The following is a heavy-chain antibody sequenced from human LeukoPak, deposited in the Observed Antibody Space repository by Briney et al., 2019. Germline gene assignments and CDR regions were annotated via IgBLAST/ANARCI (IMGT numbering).Heavy chain of an antibody. CDR2: IYWDDDK. Sequence: SGPTLVKATQTLTLTCTFSGFSLSTSGVGVGWIRQPPGKALEWLALIYWDDDKRYSPSLKSRLTITKDTSKNQVVLTMTNMDPVDTATYYCAHRGGSYYEDAFDIWGQGTMVTVSS. J-gene: IGHJ3*02. D-gene: IGHD1-26*01. CDR3: AHRGGSYYEDAFDI. CDR1: GFSLSTSGVG. V-gene: IGHV2-5*02.